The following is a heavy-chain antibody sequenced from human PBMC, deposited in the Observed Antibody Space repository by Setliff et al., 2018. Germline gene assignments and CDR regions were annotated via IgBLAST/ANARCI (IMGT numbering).Heavy chain of an antibody. CDR1: GYTFTGYY. D-gene: IGHD3-3*01. CDR3: ASRRGLEWSLGAFDI. CDR2: INPNSGGT. Sequence: GASVKVSCKASGYTFTGYYMHWVRQAPGQGLEWMGWINPNSGGTNYAQKFQGWVTMTRDTSISTAYMELSRLRSDDTAVYYCASRRGLEWSLGAFDIWGQGTMVTVS. J-gene: IGHJ3*02. V-gene: IGHV1-2*04.